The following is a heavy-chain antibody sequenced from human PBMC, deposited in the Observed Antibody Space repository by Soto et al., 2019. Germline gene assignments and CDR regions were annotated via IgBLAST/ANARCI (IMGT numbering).Heavy chain of an antibody. CDR2: ISGSSSYI. Sequence: EVQLVESGGGLVKPGGSLRLSCTASGLSFSSDSMNWVRQAPGKGLEWVSSISGSSSYIYYADSVKGRFTISRDNAKNSVYLQMNSLRAEDMAVYYCPRGLGYCNVGSCSGAFDMWGQGTMVTVSS. V-gene: IGHV3-21*01. D-gene: IGHD2-15*01. J-gene: IGHJ3*02. CDR1: GLSFSSDS. CDR3: PRGLGYCNVGSCSGAFDM.